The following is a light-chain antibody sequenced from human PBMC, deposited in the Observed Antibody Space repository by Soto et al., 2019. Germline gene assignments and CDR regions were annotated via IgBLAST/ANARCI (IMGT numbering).Light chain of an antibody. Sequence: QSALTQPASVSGSPGQWITISCTGTRSDVGDYNHVSWYQQHPGKAPKLIIYDVSHRPSGVSNRFSGSKSGNTASLTIAGLQAEDEAEYYCSSYTTSSTLFGGGTKLTVL. CDR2: DVS. CDR3: SSYTTSSTL. CDR1: RSDVGDYNH. J-gene: IGLJ2*01. V-gene: IGLV2-14*01.